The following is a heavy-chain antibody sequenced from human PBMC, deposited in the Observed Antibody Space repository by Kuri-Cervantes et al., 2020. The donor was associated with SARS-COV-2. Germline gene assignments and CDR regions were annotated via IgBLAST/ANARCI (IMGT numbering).Heavy chain of an antibody. Sequence: GSLRLSCAASGFTFSSYAMSWIRQPPGKGLEWIGEINHSGSTNYNPSLKSRVTISVDTSKNQFSLKLSSVTAADTAVYYCARGSYDFWSGYYTGCWFDPWGQGTLVTVSS. CDR3: ARGSYDFWSGYYTGCWFDP. V-gene: IGHV4-34*01. CDR2: INHSGST. CDR1: GFTFSSYA. J-gene: IGHJ5*01. D-gene: IGHD3-3*01.